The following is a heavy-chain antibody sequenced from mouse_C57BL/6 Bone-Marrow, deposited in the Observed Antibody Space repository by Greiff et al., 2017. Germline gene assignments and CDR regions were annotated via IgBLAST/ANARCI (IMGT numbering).Heavy chain of an antibody. Sequence: EVKLVESGEGLVKPGGSLKLSCAASGFTFSSYAMSWVRQTPEKRLEWVAYISSGGDYIYYADTVKGRFTISRDNARNTLYLQMSSLKSEDTAMYYCTRDPYSNYDYYAMDYWCQGTSVTVSS. V-gene: IGHV5-9-1*02. D-gene: IGHD2-5*01. CDR2: ISSGGDYI. CDR3: TRDPYSNYDYYAMDY. CDR1: GFTFSSYA. J-gene: IGHJ4*01.